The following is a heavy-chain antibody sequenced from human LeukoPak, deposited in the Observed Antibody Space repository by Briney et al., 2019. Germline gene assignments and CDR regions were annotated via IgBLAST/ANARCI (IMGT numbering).Heavy chain of an antibody. Sequence: ASVKVSCKASGYTFTSYALHWVRQAPGQRLEWMGWINAGNGNTKYSQKFQGRVTITRDTSASTAYMELSSLRSEDTAVYYCARRVPALNFNIWGQGTMVTVSS. V-gene: IGHV1-3*01. D-gene: IGHD2-2*01. CDR3: ARRVPALNFNI. CDR2: INAGNGNT. J-gene: IGHJ3*02. CDR1: GYTFTSYA.